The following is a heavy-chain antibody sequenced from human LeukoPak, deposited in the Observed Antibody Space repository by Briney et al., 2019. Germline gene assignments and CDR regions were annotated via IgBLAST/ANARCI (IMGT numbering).Heavy chain of an antibody. D-gene: IGHD3-9*01. Sequence: GGSLRLSCAASGLIFSNYAMSWVRQAPGNGLEWVSAIRGSGGSTYYADSVKGRFTISRDNFKNTLYLQMNRLRAEDTAVYYCAKTHQPEEFYDFLTGYFYMDVWGKGTTVTVSS. CDR2: IRGSGGST. V-gene: IGHV3-23*01. CDR1: GLIFSNYA. CDR3: AKTHQPEEFYDFLTGYFYMDV. J-gene: IGHJ6*03.